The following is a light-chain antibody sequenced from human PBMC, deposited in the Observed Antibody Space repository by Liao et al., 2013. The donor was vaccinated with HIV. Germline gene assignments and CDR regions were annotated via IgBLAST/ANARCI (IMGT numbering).Light chain of an antibody. Sequence: SYVLTQPPSVSVAPGKTARITCGGNNIGSKSVHWYQQKPGQAPVLVIYYDSDRPSGIPERFSGSNSGNTATLTISRVEAGDEADYYCQVWDSSSDLYVFGTWTKVTVL. CDR1: NIGSKS. V-gene: IGLV3-21*01. CDR2: YDS. J-gene: IGLJ1*01. CDR3: QVWDSSSDLYV.